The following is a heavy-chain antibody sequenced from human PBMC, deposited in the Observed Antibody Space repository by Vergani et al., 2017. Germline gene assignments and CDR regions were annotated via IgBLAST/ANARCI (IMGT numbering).Heavy chain of an antibody. CDR3: AREPGKWELLAYYYYGMDV. CDR2: IGTAGDT. V-gene: IGHV3-13*04. Sequence: EVQLVESGGGLVQPGGSLRLSCAASGFTFSSYDMHWVRQATGKGLEWVSAIGTAGDTYYPGSVKGRFTISRENAKNSLYLQMNSLRAEDTAVYYCAREPGKWELLAYYYYGMDVWGQGTTVTVSS. J-gene: IGHJ6*02. CDR1: GFTFSSYD. D-gene: IGHD1-26*01.